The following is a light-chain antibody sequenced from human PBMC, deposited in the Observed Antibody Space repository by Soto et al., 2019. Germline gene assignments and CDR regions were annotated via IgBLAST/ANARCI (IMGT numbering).Light chain of an antibody. CDR1: QTISSW. Sequence: DIQMTQSPSTLSGSVGDRVTITCRASQTISSWLAWYQQKPGKAPKLLIYGASSRATGIPDRFSGSGSGTDFTLTISRLEPEDFAVYYCQQYGSSSRTFGQGTKVEIK. CDR3: QQYGSSSRT. V-gene: IGKV1-5*01. CDR2: GAS. J-gene: IGKJ1*01.